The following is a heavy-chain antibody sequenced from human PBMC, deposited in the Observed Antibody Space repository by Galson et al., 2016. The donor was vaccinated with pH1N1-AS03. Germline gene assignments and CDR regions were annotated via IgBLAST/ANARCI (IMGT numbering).Heavy chain of an antibody. V-gene: IGHV2-70*04. J-gene: IGHJ4*02. D-gene: IGHD6-13*01. CDR1: GFSLNTDGMR. CDR3: GLTGIAATGYFDY. Sequence: PALVKPTQTLTLTCTFSGFSLNTDGMRVSWIRQPPGKALEWLARIDWDADKFYRTSLKTRLTISKDTSKNQVVLTLTNVGPVDTATYYCGLTGIAATGYFDYWGQGTLVTVSS. CDR2: IDWDADK.